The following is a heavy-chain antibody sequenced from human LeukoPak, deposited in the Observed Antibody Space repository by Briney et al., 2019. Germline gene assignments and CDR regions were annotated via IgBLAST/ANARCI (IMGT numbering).Heavy chain of an antibody. CDR2: IKQDGSEK. J-gene: IGHJ4*02. Sequence: GVLRLSCAASGFTFSSYWMSWVRPAPGKGLAWVANIKQDGSEKYYVDSVKGRFTISRNNSKNTLYVQMNSLRAEDTAVYYCAREMDTAMVFDYWGQGTLVTVSS. CDR3: AREMDTAMVFDY. D-gene: IGHD5-18*01. CDR1: GFTFSSYW. V-gene: IGHV3-7*01.